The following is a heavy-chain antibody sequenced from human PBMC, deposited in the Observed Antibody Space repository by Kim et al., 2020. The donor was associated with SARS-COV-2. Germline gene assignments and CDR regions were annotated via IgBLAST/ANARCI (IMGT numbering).Heavy chain of an antibody. CDR1: GFTFSSYG. CDR2: ISYDGSNK. CDR3: ARNERITVLRGALDY. V-gene: IGHV3-33*05. Sequence: GGSLRLSCAASGFTFSSYGMHWVRQAPGKGLEWVAGISYDGSNKYCADSVKGRFTISRDNSKNTLYLQMNSLRAEDTAVYYCARNERITVLRGALDYWGQGTLVTVSS. D-gene: IGHD3-10*01. J-gene: IGHJ4*02.